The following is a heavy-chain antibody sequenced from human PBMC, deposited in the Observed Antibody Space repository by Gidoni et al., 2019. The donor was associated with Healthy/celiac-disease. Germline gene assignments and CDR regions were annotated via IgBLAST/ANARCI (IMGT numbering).Heavy chain of an antibody. V-gene: IGHV4-4*07. D-gene: IGHD6-6*01. CDR2: IYTSGST. J-gene: IGHJ5*02. CDR3: ARSLRPKSWFDP. Sequence: GLEWIGRIYTSGSTNYNPSLKSRVTMSVDTSKNQFSLKLSSVTAADTAVYYCARSLRPKSWFDPWGRGTLVTVSS.